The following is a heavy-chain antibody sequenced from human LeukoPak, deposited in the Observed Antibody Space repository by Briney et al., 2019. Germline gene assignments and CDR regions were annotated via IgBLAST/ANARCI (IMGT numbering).Heavy chain of an antibody. CDR1: GFTFDDYA. CDR3: AKEGGELVPDAFDI. D-gene: IGHD3-9*01. V-gene: IGHV3-9*01. Sequence: GGSLRLSCAASGFTFDDYAMHWVRQAPGKGLEWVSGISWNSGSIGYADSVKGRFTISRDNAKNSLYLQMNSLRAEDTALYYCAKEGGELVPDAFDIWGQGTMVTVSS. CDR2: ISWNSGSI. J-gene: IGHJ3*02.